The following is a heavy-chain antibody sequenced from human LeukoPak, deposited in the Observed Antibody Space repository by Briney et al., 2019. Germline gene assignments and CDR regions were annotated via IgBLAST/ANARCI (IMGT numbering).Heavy chain of an antibody. V-gene: IGHV3-11*04. CDR1: GFTFSDYY. CDR2: ISDSGLAT. D-gene: IGHD5-18*01. J-gene: IGHJ4*02. Sequence: GGSLRLSCAASGFTFSDYYMTWIRQAPGQGLEWISYISDSGLATYYAKSVRGRFTISRGNAKNSLSLYMNSLRAEDTAVYYCASSLNTVMISPYYFEYWGQGSLVTVSA. CDR3: ASSLNTVMISPYYFEY.